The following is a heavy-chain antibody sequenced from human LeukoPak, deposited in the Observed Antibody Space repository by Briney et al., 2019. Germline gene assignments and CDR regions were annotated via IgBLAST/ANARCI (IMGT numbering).Heavy chain of an antibody. V-gene: IGHV4-34*01. Sequence: PSETLSLTCAVSGGSISSGGYSWSWIRQPPGKGLEWIGEINHSGSTNYNPSLKSRVTISVDTSKNQFSLKLSSVTAADTAVYYCARVAGYSSGWYEKPFDYWGQGTLVTVSS. CDR2: INHSGST. CDR1: GGSISSGGYS. D-gene: IGHD6-19*01. J-gene: IGHJ4*02. CDR3: ARVAGYSSGWYEKPFDY.